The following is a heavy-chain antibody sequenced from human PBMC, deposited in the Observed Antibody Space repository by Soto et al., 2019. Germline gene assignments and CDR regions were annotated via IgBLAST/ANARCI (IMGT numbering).Heavy chain of an antibody. CDR2: INYSGRT. CDR3: ARTGHLFDY. V-gene: IGHV4-34*01. Sequence: PSETLSLTCAFHGWSFSDYYWSWIRQPPGKGLEWIGEINYSGRTNYNPSLKSRVTISVDTSKNQFSLKLSSMTAADAAVYYCARTGHLFDYWGQGISVTVS. J-gene: IGHJ4*02. CDR1: GWSFSDYY.